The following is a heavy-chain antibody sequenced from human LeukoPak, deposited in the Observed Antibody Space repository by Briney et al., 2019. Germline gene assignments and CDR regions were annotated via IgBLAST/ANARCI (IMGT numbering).Heavy chain of an antibody. CDR1: GGSFSGYY. CDR3: ARAGRIVGATCLDY. CDR2: INHSGST. V-gene: IGHV4-34*01. J-gene: IGHJ4*02. D-gene: IGHD1-26*01. Sequence: PSETLSLTCAVYGGSFSGYYWSWIRQPPGKGLEWIGEINHSGSTNYNPSLKSRVTISVGTSKNQFSLKLSSVTAADTAVYYCARAGRIVGATCLDYWGQGTLVTVSS.